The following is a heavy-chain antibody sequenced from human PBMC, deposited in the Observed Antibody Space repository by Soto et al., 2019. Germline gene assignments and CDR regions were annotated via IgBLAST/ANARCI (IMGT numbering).Heavy chain of an antibody. J-gene: IGHJ5*01. Sequence: GASVKVSCKASGHTFSGYHMHWVRQAPGQGLEWMGWINVYNGETNIAQKFQGRVAMTRDTSITTAYVELSRLRFDDTAVYFCAREGATRRPSRPAIGWLESWGQGTLVTVSS. CDR1: GHTFSGYH. CDR2: INVYNGET. D-gene: IGHD2-2*02. CDR3: AREGATRRPSRPAIGWLES. V-gene: IGHV1-2*02.